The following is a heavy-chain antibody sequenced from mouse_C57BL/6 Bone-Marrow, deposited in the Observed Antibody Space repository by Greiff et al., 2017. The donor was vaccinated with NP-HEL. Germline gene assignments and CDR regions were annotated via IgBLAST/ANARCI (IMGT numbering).Heavy chain of an antibody. CDR2: IDPANGNT. CDR1: GFNIKNTY. D-gene: IGHD1-1*01. J-gene: IGHJ1*03. Sequence: VQLQQSVAELVRPGASVKLSCTASGFNIKNTYMHWVKQRPEQGLEWIGRIDPANGNTKYAPKFQGKATITADTSSNTAYLQLSSLTSEDTAIYYCASPHGSSPFYWYFDVWGTGTTVTVSS. V-gene: IGHV14-3*01. CDR3: ASPHGSSPFYWYFDV.